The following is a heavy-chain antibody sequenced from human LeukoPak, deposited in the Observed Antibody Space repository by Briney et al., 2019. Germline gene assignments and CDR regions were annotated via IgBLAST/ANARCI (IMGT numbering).Heavy chain of an antibody. CDR2: IKQDGSEK. J-gene: IGHJ6*03. CDR3: ARWGIAAAGTLGYYYYYMDV. V-gene: IGHV3-7*01. CDR1: GFTFSSYW. D-gene: IGHD6-13*01. Sequence: GGSLRLSCAASGFTFSSYWMSWVRQAPGKGLEWVANIKQDGSEKYYVDSVKGRLTISRDNPKNSLYLQMNSLRAEDMAVYYCARWGIAAAGTLGYYYYYMDVWGKGTTVTVSS.